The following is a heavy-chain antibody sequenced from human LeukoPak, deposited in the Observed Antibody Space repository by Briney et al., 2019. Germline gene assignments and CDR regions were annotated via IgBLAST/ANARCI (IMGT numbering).Heavy chain of an antibody. Sequence: SETLSLTCAVSGGSISSSNWWSWVRQPPGKGLEWIGEIYHSGSTNYNPSLKSRVTISVDKSKNQFSLRLSSVTAADTAVYYCARSRSGSYYVAPDYWGQGTLVTVSS. CDR3: ARSRSGSYYVAPDY. V-gene: IGHV4-4*02. D-gene: IGHD1-26*01. CDR1: GGSISSSNW. CDR2: IYHSGST. J-gene: IGHJ4*02.